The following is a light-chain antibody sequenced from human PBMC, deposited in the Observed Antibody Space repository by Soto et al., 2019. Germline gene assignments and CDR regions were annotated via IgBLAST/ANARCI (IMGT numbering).Light chain of an antibody. CDR3: ATWDSSLSAVV. J-gene: IGLJ2*01. CDR2: GNR. V-gene: IGLV1-40*01. Sequence: QAVVTQPPSVSGAPGQRVTLSCTGTSSNLGAGYDVHWYQQLPGAAPKLVIFGNRNRPSGVPERFSGSKSGTSASLAITGLQTGDEADYYCATWDSSLSAVVVGGGTKLTVL. CDR1: SSNLGAGYD.